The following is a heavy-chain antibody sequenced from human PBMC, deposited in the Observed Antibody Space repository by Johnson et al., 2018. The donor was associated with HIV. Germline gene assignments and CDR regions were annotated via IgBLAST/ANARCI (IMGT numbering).Heavy chain of an antibody. Sequence: QVQLVESGGGLVQPGGSLRLSCAASGFTFSSYAMHWVRQAPGKGLEWVAVISYDGSNKYFADSVKGRFIISRDNSKNTLYLQMNSRKTEDTAVYYCTTSCITSFGVVVCAFDIWGQGTIVTVSS. CDR1: GFTFSSYA. D-gene: IGHD3-3*01. V-gene: IGHV3-30*04. J-gene: IGHJ3*02. CDR3: TTSCITSFGVVVCAFDI. CDR2: ISYDGSNK.